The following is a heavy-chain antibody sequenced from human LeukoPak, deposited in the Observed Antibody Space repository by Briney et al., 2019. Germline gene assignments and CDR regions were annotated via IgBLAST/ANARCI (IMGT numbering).Heavy chain of an antibody. CDR2: IYYSGST. J-gene: IGHJ5*02. Sequence: PSETLSLTCTVSGGSISSSSYYWGWIRQPPGKGPEWIGSIYYSGSTYYNPSLKSRVTISVDTSKNQFSLKLSSVTAADTAVYYCARHSADYGDFSNWFDPWGQGTLVTVSS. D-gene: IGHD4-17*01. V-gene: IGHV4-39*01. CDR1: GGSISSSSYY. CDR3: ARHSADYGDFSNWFDP.